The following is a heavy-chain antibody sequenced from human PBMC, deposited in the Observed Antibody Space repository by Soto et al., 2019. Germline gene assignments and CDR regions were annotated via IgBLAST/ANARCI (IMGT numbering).Heavy chain of an antibody. J-gene: IGHJ4*02. CDR2: IDYSGANT. D-gene: IGHD2-8*01. CDR3: VSWVSAHFDN. V-gene: IGHV3-23*01. CDR1: GFTLDNG. Sequence: EVQVLESGGALVQPGGSLRLSCAASGFTLDNGMTWVRQAPGKGLEWISTIDYSGANTHYADSVKGRFTISGDKSRNTVALQMSNLRAEDTALYYCVSWVSAHFDNWGQGTLVTVSS.